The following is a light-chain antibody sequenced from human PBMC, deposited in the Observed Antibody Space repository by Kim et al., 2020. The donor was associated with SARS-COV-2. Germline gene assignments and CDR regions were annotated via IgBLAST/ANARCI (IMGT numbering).Light chain of an antibody. CDR2: GAS. J-gene: IGKJ1*01. CDR1: HDIYTY. CDR3: LHHKDYPYT. V-gene: IGKV1-17*03. Sequence: ASVGDRFTIPCRASHDIYTYLAWFQQKPGKVPKRLISGASRLQSGVPSRFSGSGSGAEFTLTISNLQPEDVATYYCLHHKDYPYTFGQGTKVDIK.